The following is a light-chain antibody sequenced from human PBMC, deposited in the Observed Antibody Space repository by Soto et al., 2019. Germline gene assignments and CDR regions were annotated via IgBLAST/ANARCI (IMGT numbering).Light chain of an antibody. CDR3: MRSLEIFS. J-gene: IGKJ3*01. CDR2: LSS. CDR1: QSLLHSNGYNY. Sequence: DILLTQSPLSLPVTPGEPASISCRSSQSLLHSNGYNYVDWYLQQPGQSPQLLTYLSSNRAPGVPDRFSGSGSGTDFTLKISRVEAEDVGIYYCMRSLEIFSFGPGTKVDIK. V-gene: IGKV2-28*01.